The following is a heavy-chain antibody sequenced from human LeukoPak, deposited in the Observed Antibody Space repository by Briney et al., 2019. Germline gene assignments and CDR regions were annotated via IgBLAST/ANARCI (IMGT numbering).Heavy chain of an antibody. CDR1: GFTFSSRDW. CDR3: TKGLLAVVTHSFDI. D-gene: IGHD4-23*01. Sequence: GGSLRLSCVASGFTFSSRDWMTWVRQAPGKGLEWVSGISWSSGTIGYADSVKGRFTISRDNAKNSLYLQMNSLRAEDMALYYCTKGLLAVVTHSFDIWGQGTMVTVSS. CDR2: ISWSSGTI. J-gene: IGHJ3*02. V-gene: IGHV3-9*03.